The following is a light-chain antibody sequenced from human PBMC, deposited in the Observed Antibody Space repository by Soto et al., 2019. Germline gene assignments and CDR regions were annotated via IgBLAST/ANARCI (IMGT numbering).Light chain of an antibody. CDR3: SSYTGSSTLV. CDR1: SSDVGAYNY. CDR2: DVN. V-gene: IGLV2-14*03. J-gene: IGLJ2*01. Sequence: QSALTQPASVSGSPGQSITISCTGTSSDVGAYNYVSWYQQHTGKAPKLMIYDVNNRPSGVSNRFSGSKSGNTASLTISGLQAEDEGDYYCSSYTGSSTLVFGGGTKLTVL.